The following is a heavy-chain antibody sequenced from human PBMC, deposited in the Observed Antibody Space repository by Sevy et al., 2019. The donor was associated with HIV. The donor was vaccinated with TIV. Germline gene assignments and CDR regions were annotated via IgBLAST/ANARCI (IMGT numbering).Heavy chain of an antibody. CDR2: ISSSSSYI. Sequence: GGSLRLSCAASGFTFSSYSMNWVRRAPGKGLEWVSSISSSSSYIYYADSVKGRFTISRDNAKNSLYLQMNSLRAEDTAVYYCARESSSSASDAFDIWGQGTMVTVSS. CDR3: ARESSSSASDAFDI. CDR1: GFTFSSYS. D-gene: IGHD6-6*01. V-gene: IGHV3-21*01. J-gene: IGHJ3*02.